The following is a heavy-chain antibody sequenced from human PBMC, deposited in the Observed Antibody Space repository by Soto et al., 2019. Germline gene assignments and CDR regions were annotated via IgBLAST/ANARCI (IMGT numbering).Heavy chain of an antibody. Sequence: QVQLQESGPGLVKPSQTLSLTCTVSGGSISSGGYYWSWIRQHPGKGLEWIGYIYYSGSTYYNPSLKSRVTISVDTSKNQFALKVSSVTAADTAVYYCARVRDYGGNSWRTTFDYWGQGTLVTVSS. V-gene: IGHV4-31*03. CDR3: ARVRDYGGNSWRTTFDY. D-gene: IGHD4-17*01. CDR1: GGSISSGGYY. CDR2: IYYSGST. J-gene: IGHJ4*02.